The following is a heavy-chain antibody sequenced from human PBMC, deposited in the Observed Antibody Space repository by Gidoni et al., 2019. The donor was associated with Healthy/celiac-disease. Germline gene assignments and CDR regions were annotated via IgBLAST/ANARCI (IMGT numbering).Heavy chain of an antibody. D-gene: IGHD3-10*01. J-gene: IGHJ6*02. V-gene: IGHV4-61*02. CDR1: GGSINNGSYY. CDR2: VHTSGST. CDR3: AREGYFGSGSYQILTYYYYGMDV. Sequence: QVQLQESGPGLVKPSQTLSLTCTVSGGSINNGSYYWSWIRQPAGKGLEWIGRVHTSGSTNYNPSLKSRVTISVDTSKNQFSLKLSSVTAADTAVYYCAREGYFGSGSYQILTYYYYGMDVWGQGTTVTVSS.